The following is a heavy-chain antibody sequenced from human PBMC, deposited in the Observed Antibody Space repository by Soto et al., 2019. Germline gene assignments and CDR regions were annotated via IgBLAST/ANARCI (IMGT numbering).Heavy chain of an antibody. D-gene: IGHD4-4*01. CDR1: GGSFRDHY. V-gene: IGHV4-59*11. CDR2: ISYSGYT. Sequence: SETLSLTCSVSGGSFRDHYWPWIRQPPGKGLEWIGYISYSGYTNYKPSLKSRLTMSVDMSKNQFSLKLNSLTAADTAVYYCARTTEKDGKEGLDYWGQGTQVTVS. CDR3: ARTTEKDGKEGLDY. J-gene: IGHJ4*02.